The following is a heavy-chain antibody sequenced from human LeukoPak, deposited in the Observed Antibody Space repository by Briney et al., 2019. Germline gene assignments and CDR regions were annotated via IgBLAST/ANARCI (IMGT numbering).Heavy chain of an antibody. CDR2: IESTGSST. CDR1: GFTFSSYW. V-gene: IGHV3-74*01. D-gene: IGHD4-17*01. J-gene: IGHJ4*02. Sequence: GGSLRLSCAASGFTFSSYWMHWVRQVPGKGLVWVSRIESTGSSTGYADSVKGRFTVSRDNAKNTLYLQMNRLRAEDTALYYCARGGDYPFDYWGQGTLVTVSS. CDR3: ARGGDYPFDY.